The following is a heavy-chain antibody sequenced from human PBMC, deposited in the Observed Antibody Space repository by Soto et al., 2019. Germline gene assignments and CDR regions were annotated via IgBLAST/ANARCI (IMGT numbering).Heavy chain of an antibody. V-gene: IGHV1-18*01. CDR3: ARALTGYGMDV. J-gene: IGHJ6*02. Sequence: QVQLVQSGVEVREPGASVKVSCKAVRYIFTNYGVSWVRQAPGQGLEWRGWITTYNGNTEYAQKFQGRVTMTTDASTRTAYMELVSLRSDDTAIYYCARALTGYGMDVWGQGTTVTVSS. CDR1: RYIFTNYG. CDR2: ITTYNGNT.